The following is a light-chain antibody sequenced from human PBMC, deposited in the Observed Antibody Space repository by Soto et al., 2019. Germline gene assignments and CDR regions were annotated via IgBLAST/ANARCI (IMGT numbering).Light chain of an antibody. Sequence: EIVLPQSPGILSLSPGERASLSCRASHSVSSNYLAWYQQKPGQAPRLLTYGASSRANGIPDRFSGSGSGTDFTLSVSRLEPEDFAVYYCQQYGSSPLTFGGRPRVQIK. CDR3: QQYGSSPLT. CDR2: GAS. J-gene: IGKJ4*01. CDR1: HSVSSNY. V-gene: IGKV3-20*01.